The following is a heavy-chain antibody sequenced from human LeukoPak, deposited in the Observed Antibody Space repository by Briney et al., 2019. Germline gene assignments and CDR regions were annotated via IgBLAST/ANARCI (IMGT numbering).Heavy chain of an antibody. Sequence: GESLKISCEGSGYSFTTYSIGWVRQMPGKGLEWMGIIYPGDSETKYSPSFQGQVTISADTSISTAYLQWSSLKASDTAMYYCARRGGSGGSFDYWGRGTLVTVSS. CDR3: ARRGGSGGSFDY. V-gene: IGHV5-51*01. J-gene: IGHJ4*02. CDR2: IYPGDSET. CDR1: GYSFTTYS. D-gene: IGHD3-10*01.